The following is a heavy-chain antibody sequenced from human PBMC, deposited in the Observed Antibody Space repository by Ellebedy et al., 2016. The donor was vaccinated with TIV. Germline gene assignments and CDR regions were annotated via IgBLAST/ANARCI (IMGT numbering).Heavy chain of an antibody. CDR1: GFTFSSYW. J-gene: IGHJ3*02. D-gene: IGHD6-19*01. CDR2: INSDGSSP. V-gene: IGHV3-74*01. Sequence: PGGSLRLSCAASGFTFSSYWMHWVRQAPGKGPVWVSRINSDGSSPSYADSVKGRFTISRDNAKNTLYLQMNSRSAEDTAVYYCARGVRYSSGQDAFDIWGQGTMVTVSS. CDR3: ARGVRYSSGQDAFDI.